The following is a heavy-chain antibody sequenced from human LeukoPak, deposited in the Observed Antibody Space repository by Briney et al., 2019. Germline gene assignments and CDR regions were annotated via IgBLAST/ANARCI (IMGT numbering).Heavy chain of an antibody. CDR1: GYTFTSYG. J-gene: IGHJ4*02. CDR2: ISAYNGNT. D-gene: IGHD3-3*01. V-gene: IGHV1-18*01. Sequence: GASVKVSCKASGYTFTSYGISWVRQAPGQGLEWMGWISAYNGNTNYAQKLQGRVTMTTDASTSTAYMELRSLRSDDTAVYYCARVPIFGVVNHYFDYWGQGTLVTVSS. CDR3: ARVPIFGVVNHYFDY.